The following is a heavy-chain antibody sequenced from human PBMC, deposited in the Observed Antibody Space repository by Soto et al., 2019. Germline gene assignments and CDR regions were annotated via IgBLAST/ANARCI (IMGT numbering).Heavy chain of an antibody. CDR2: IKSKPNGGTT. CDR3: TTDLVGAAPAD. D-gene: IGHD6-13*01. Sequence: EVQLVESGGGLVKPGGSLRLSCAASGFIFSNAWMNWVRQAPGKRLEWVGRIKSKPNGGTTDYAAPVKGRFTISRADSKNSLYLQMNSLKTEDTAVYYCTTDLVGAAPADWGQVTLVTVSS. V-gene: IGHV3-15*07. CDR1: GFIFSNAW. J-gene: IGHJ1*01.